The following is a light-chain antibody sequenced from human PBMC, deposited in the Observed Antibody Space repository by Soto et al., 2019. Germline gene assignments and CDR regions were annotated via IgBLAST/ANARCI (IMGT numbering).Light chain of an antibody. V-gene: IGLV2-8*01. J-gene: IGLJ2*01. CDR1: SSDVGGYND. CDR3: SSKAGSNNLGVV. CDR2: EVT. Sequence: QSALTQPPSASGSPGQSVAISCTGTSSDVGGYNDVSWYQQHPGKAPQLLIYEVTERPSGVPDRFSGSKSGNTASLTVSGLQADDEADYCCSSKAGSNNLGVVFGGGTKLTVL.